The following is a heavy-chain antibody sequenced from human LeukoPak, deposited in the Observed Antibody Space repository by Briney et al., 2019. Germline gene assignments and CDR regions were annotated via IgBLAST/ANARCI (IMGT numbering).Heavy chain of an antibody. V-gene: IGHV1-69*05. CDR2: IIPIFGTA. Sequence: EASVKVSCKASGGTFSSYAISWVRQAPGQGLEWMGGIIPIFGTANYAQKFQGRVTITTDESMSTAYMELSSLRSEDTAVYYCARDRAYSSSWSYAFDIWGQGTMVTVSS. D-gene: IGHD6-13*01. J-gene: IGHJ3*02. CDR3: ARDRAYSSSWSYAFDI. CDR1: GGTFSSYA.